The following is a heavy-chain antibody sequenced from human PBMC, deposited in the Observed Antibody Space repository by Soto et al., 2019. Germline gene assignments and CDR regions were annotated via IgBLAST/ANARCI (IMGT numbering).Heavy chain of an antibody. D-gene: IGHD5-18*01. CDR1: GFTFSSYS. CDR2: ISSSSSYI. CDR3: ARVKVYSYGFDY. V-gene: IGHV3-21*01. J-gene: IGHJ4*02. Sequence: GGSLRLSCAASGFTFSSYSMNWVRQAPGKGLEWVSSISSSSSYIYYADSVKGRFTISRDNAKNSLYLQMNSLRAEDTAVYYCARVKVYSYGFDYWGQGTLVTVSS.